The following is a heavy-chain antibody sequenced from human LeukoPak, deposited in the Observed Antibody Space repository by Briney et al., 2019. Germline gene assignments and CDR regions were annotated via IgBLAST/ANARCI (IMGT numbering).Heavy chain of an antibody. CDR1: GFTFDDHG. V-gene: IGHV3-15*01. CDR2: IKSKTHGGTT. D-gene: IGHD2-15*01. Sequence: GGALRLSCAASGFTFDDHGMTWVRQVPGKGLEWVGRIKSKTHGGTTDYAAPVKGRFTISRDDSKNTLYVQMNSLKSEDTAVYYCTAFESGGFYWGQGTLVTVSS. CDR3: TAFESGGFY. J-gene: IGHJ4*02.